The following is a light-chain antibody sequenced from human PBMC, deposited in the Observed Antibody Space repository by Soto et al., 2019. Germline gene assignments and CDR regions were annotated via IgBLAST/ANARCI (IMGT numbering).Light chain of an antibody. CDR3: SSYTSSSTLHVV. CDR2: DVS. Sequence: QSALTQPASVSGSPGQSITISCTGTSSDVGGYNYVSWYQQHPGKAPTLMIYDVSNPPSGASNRFSGSKSGNTASPTMAVRQAGDEDDYDCSSYTSSSTLHVVFGGGTKLTVL. CDR1: SSDVGGYNY. V-gene: IGLV2-14*01. J-gene: IGLJ2*01.